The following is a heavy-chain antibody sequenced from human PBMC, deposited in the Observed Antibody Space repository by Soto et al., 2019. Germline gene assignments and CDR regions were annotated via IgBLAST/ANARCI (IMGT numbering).Heavy chain of an antibody. CDR3: ARERMDPNCGGDCYSGFFDY. D-gene: IGHD2-21*02. Sequence: QVQLQESGPGLVEPSQTLSLTCTVSGGSISSGGYYWSWIRQLPGKGLEWIGYIHYSGSTYYNPSLKSRVTTSVDTSKNQFSLKLSSVIAADTAVYYCARERMDPNCGGDCYSGFFDYWGQGTLVTVSS. CDR1: GGSISSGGYY. CDR2: IHYSGST. J-gene: IGHJ4*02. V-gene: IGHV4-31*03.